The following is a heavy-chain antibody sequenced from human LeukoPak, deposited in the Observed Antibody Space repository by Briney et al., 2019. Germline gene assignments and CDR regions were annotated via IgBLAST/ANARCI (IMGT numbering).Heavy chain of an antibody. CDR2: ISAYNGNT. Sequence: EASVKVSCKASGYTFTGYYMHWVRQAPGQGLEWMGWISAYNGNTNYAQKLQGRVTMTTDTSTSTAYMELRSLRSDDTAVYYCARGSGYYYYDYWGQGTLVTVSS. D-gene: IGHD3-22*01. CDR1: GYTFTGYY. CDR3: ARGSGYYYYDY. V-gene: IGHV1-18*04. J-gene: IGHJ4*02.